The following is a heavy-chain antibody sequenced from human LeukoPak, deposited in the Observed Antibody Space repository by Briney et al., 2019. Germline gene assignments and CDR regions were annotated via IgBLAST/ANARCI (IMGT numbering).Heavy chain of an antibody. CDR2: ISSSGSTI. V-gene: IGHV3-11*01. CDR3: ARNDARYYYYYMDV. J-gene: IGHJ6*03. Sequence: AGGSLRLSCAASGFTFSDYYMSWIRQAPGKGLEWVSYISSSGSTIYYADSVKGRFTISRDNAKSSLYLQMNRLRAEDTAVYYCARNDARYYYYYMDVWGKGTTVTVSS. D-gene: IGHD2-2*01. CDR1: GFTFSDYY.